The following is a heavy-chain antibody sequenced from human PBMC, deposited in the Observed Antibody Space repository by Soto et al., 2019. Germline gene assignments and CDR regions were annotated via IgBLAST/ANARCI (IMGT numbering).Heavy chain of an antibody. D-gene: IGHD1-1*01. V-gene: IGHV4-61*01. CDR1: GGSVSSGSYY. Sequence: SETLSLTCTVSGGSVSSGSYYWSWIRQPPGKGLEWIGYIYYSGSTNYNPSLKSRVTISVDTSKNQFSLKLSSVTAADTAVYYCARDNNDRRPLDYWGQGTLVTVSS. CDR3: ARDNNDRRPLDY. J-gene: IGHJ4*02. CDR2: IYYSGST.